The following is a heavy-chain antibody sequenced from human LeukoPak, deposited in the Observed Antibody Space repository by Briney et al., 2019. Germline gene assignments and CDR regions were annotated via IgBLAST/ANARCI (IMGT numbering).Heavy chain of an antibody. D-gene: IGHD3-10*01. CDR3: ARDIHQNFWDYFLDY. J-gene: IGHJ4*02. V-gene: IGHV3-30-3*01. Sequence: GGSLRLSCAASGFTFSSYAMHWVRQAPGKGLEWVAVISYDGSNKYYADSVKGRFTISRDNSKNTLYLQMNSLRAEDTAVYYCARDIHQNFWDYFLDYWGQGTLVTVSS. CDR2: ISYDGSNK. CDR1: GFTFSSYA.